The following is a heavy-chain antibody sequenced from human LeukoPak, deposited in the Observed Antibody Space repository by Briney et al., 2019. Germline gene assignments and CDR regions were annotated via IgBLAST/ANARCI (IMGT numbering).Heavy chain of an antibody. J-gene: IGHJ5*01. CDR1: GFTFSKYS. Sequence: GGSLRLSCAASGFTFSKYSMTWVRQAPGKGLEWVSFIGTSSTPIYYADSVKGRFTISRDNTKNSLYLQMNSLKVEDMAIYYCARDNWIDCWGQGTLVTVSS. CDR3: ARDNWIDC. V-gene: IGHV3-48*04. CDR2: IGTSSTPI.